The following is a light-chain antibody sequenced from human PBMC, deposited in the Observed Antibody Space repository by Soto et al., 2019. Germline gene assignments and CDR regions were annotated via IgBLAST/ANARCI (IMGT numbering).Light chain of an antibody. CDR2: KAS. CDR1: QSISSW. Sequence: DIQMTQSPSTLSASVGDRVTITCRASQSISSWLAWYQQKPGKAPKLLIYKASSLESGVPSRFSGSGSGTEFTLTLSSLQPDGFASYYRQQYNSYWTFGQGTKVEIK. J-gene: IGKJ1*01. CDR3: QQYNSYWT. V-gene: IGKV1-5*03.